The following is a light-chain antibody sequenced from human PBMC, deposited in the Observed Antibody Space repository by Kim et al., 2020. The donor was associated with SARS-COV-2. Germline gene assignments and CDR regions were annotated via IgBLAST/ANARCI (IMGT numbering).Light chain of an antibody. V-gene: IGLV2-14*03. CDR3: SSFTSSNTVV. Sequence: QSALTQAASVSGSPGQSVIISCTGTSSDIGAYNYVSWYEQHPGKVHKLMIFNVTKRPSGVSNRFSGSKSGDTASLTISGLQVEDEAHYYCSSFTSSNTVVFGGGTNLTVL. CDR1: SSDIGAYNY. CDR2: NVT. J-gene: IGLJ3*02.